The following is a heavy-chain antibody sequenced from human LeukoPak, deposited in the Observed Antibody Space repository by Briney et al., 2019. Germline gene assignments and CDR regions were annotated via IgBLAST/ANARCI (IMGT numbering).Heavy chain of an antibody. Sequence: SETLSLTCTVSGGSISSYCWSWIRQPPGKGLEWIGYISYRGSTNYSPSLKSRVTISVDTSKNQFSLKLSSVTAADTAVYYCARVSKTRWSHPTNFDYWGQGTLVTVSS. V-gene: IGHV4-59*08. D-gene: IGHD6-13*01. J-gene: IGHJ4*02. CDR1: GGSISSYC. CDR3: ARVSKTRWSHPTNFDY. CDR2: ISYRGST.